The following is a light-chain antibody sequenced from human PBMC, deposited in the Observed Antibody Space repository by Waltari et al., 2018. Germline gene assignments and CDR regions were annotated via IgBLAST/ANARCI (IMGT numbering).Light chain of an antibody. CDR2: DVN. CDR1: SSDVGAYNY. CDR3: CSFTRSNSWV. Sequence: HSALAQPASVSGSPGQSITISCTGTSSDVGAYNYVSWYQQHPGKAPRLMIFDVNDRPAGVSYRFSRSKSGNTASLTISGLQAEDEADYYCCSFTRSNSWVFGGGTKLTVL. V-gene: IGLV2-14*03. J-gene: IGLJ3*02.